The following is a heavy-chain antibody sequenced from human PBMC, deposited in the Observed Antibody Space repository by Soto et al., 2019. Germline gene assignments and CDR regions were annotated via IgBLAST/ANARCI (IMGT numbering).Heavy chain of an antibody. CDR3: ARHMPEGLSGWHGVDY. CDR2: VNPSSGGT. J-gene: IGHJ4*02. Sequence: QVQLVPSGAEVKKPGASVKVSCKPFGYTFTSYYIHWVRQAPGEGPEWMGIVNPSSGGTGYTQKLQGRVTMTTDTSTSTVYMELSSLRSEVTAVYYCARHMPEGLSGWHGVDYWGQGTVVTVSS. V-gene: IGHV1-46*04. D-gene: IGHD6-19*01. CDR1: GYTFTSYY.